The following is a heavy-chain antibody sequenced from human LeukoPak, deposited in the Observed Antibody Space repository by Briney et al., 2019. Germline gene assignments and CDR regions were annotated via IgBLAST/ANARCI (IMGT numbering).Heavy chain of an antibody. CDR3: AKEDYYDSSGKNYLDY. CDR1: GFTFSSYA. CDR2: ISSSGGST. J-gene: IGHJ4*02. Sequence: GGSLRLSCAASGFTFSSYAMSWVRQAPGKGLEWVSGISSSGGSTYYADSVKGRFTISRDNSMNTLYLQMNSLRAEDTAVYYCAKEDYYDSSGKNYLDYWGQGTLVTVSS. V-gene: IGHV3-23*01. D-gene: IGHD3-22*01.